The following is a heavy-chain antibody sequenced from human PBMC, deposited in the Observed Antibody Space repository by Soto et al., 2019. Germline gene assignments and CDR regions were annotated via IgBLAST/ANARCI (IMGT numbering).Heavy chain of an antibody. Sequence: QVQLVESGGGVVQPGGSLRLSCAASGFTFGRHGMHWVRQAPGKGLEWVAVIGSDGRRASYPDSVKGRFTISRDNGQNTLYLQMTSLRAGETAVYYCARDDDYGDNGLDYWGQGTLVTVSS. D-gene: IGHD4-17*01. CDR2: IGSDGRRA. CDR3: ARDDDYGDNGLDY. V-gene: IGHV3-33*01. CDR1: GFTFGRHG. J-gene: IGHJ4*02.